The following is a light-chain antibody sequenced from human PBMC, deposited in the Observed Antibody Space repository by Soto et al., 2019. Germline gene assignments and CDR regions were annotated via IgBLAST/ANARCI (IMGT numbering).Light chain of an antibody. CDR2: GAS. J-gene: IGKJ4*01. V-gene: IGKV3-20*01. CDR1: QSVSSSY. Sequence: EIVLTQSPGTLSLSPGERATLSCRASQSVSSSYLAWYQQKPGQAPRLLIYGASSRATGIPARFSCSGSGTDFTLTISRLEPEEFAVYYCQQYGSSPCTFGGGTKVESK. CDR3: QQYGSSPCT.